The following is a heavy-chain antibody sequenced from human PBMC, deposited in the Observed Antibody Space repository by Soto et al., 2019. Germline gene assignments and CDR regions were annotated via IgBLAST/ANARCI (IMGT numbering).Heavy chain of an antibody. Sequence: QVQVEEFGGGVVQPGRSLRLSCAGPTFTFSDFGFHWVRQAPGKGLEWLAMISYDGSDEYYGDSVQGRFTIYRDDSKNTVYLQMNSLRAEDTAMYYCAKSTYCNGGSCFPQYWGPGTLVTVSS. CDR1: TFTFSDFG. CDR3: AKSTYCNGGSCFPQY. CDR2: ISYDGSDE. J-gene: IGHJ4*02. D-gene: IGHD2-15*01. V-gene: IGHV3-30*18.